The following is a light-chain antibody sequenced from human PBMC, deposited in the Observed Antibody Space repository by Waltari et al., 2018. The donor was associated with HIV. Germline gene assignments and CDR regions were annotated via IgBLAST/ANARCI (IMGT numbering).Light chain of an antibody. J-gene: IGKJ3*01. CDR2: AAS. V-gene: IGKV1-39*01. CDR1: QSVSSH. CDR3: QQTYTTPLT. Sequence: DIQMTQSPSSLSASVGDRVIITCRTSQSVSSHLNWYQQKPGKAPNLLIFAASTLQSGVPSRFSGSGSGTDFTLTISSLQPEDFASYYCQQTYTTPLTFGPGTKVD.